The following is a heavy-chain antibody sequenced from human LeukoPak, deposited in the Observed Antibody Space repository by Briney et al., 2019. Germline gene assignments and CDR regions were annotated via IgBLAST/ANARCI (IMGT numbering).Heavy chain of an antibody. CDR2: INHSGST. V-gene: IGHV4-34*01. D-gene: IGHD3-22*01. CDR3: ARGFYDSSGYYYDAFDI. CDR1: GGSFSGYY. J-gene: IGHJ3*02. Sequence: SGTLSLTCAVYGGSFSGYYWSWIRQPPGKGLEWIGEINHSGSTNYNPSLKSRVTISVDTSKNQFSLKLSSVTAADTAVYYCARGFYDSSGYYYDAFDIWGQGTMVTVSS.